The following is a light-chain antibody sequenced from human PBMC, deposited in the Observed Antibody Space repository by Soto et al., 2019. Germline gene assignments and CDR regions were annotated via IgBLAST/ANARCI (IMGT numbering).Light chain of an antibody. Sequence: QSVLTQPPSVSAAPGQTVTISCSGSSSNIGNDYVSWYQQFQGTAPKLLVYDNNKRPSGIPDRFSASRSGTSATLGITGLQTGDEADYYCGAWERSLSAYVFGTANKLTVL. V-gene: IGLV1-51*01. CDR3: GAWERSLSAYV. CDR1: SSNIGNDY. CDR2: DNN. J-gene: IGLJ1*01.